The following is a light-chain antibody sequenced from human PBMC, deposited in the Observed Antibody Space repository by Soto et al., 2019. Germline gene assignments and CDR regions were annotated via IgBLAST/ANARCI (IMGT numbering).Light chain of an antibody. CDR2: EVS. CDR1: SSDVGGYNY. V-gene: IGLV2-14*01. Sequence: QSALTQPASVSGSPGQSITISCTGTSSDVGGYNYVSWYQQHPGKSTKLMIHEVSNRPSGVSNRSSGSKSGNAASLTISGLQAEDDDDYYCSSYTSSSTPWVFGGGTKVTVL. CDR3: SSYTSSSTPWV. J-gene: IGLJ3*02.